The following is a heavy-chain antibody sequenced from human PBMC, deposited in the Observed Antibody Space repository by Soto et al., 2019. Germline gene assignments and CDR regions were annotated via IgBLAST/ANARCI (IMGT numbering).Heavy chain of an antibody. J-gene: IGHJ4*02. CDR1: GFTFSSYG. Sequence: QVQLVESGGGVVQPGRSLRLSCAASGFTFSSYGMHWVRQAPGKGLEWVAVMSYDGSNKYYADSVKGRFTISRDNSKNTLYLQMNSLRAEDTAVYYCAKVPNYYDSSCYYFDYWGQGTLVTVSS. CDR3: AKVPNYYDSSCYYFDY. CDR2: MSYDGSNK. D-gene: IGHD3-22*01. V-gene: IGHV3-30*18.